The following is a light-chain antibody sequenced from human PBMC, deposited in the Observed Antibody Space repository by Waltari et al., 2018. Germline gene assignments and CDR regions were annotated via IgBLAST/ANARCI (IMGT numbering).Light chain of an antibody. V-gene: IGKV3-20*01. CDR3: HQYGSSPLT. J-gene: IGKJ4*01. CDR1: QSVGKNY. CDR2: GAS. Sequence: EIVLTQSPGTLSLSPGERATLACRASQSVGKNYLAWFQQKPGQAPRLLIHGASNGAPGIPDRFSGSGSGTDFTLTISRLEPEDFAVYYCHQYGSSPLTFGGGTAVEIK.